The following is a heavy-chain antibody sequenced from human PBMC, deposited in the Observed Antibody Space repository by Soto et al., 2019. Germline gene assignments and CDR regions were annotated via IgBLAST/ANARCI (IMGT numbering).Heavy chain of an antibody. J-gene: IGHJ4*02. V-gene: IGHV3-9*01. Sequence: SLILSCAASGFTFDNYAMHWVRQAPGKGLEWVSGISWNSNTIAYADSVKGRFTISRDNAKNSLYLQMNSLRAEDTAFYYCAKDTGPNWSQGTLVTVSS. CDR2: ISWNSNTI. CDR3: AKDTGPN. CDR1: GFTFDNYA.